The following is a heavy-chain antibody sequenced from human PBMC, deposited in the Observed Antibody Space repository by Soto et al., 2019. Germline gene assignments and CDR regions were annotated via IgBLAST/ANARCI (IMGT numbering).Heavy chain of an antibody. V-gene: IGHV4-59*01. D-gene: IGHD1-1*01. CDR2: IYYSGST. Sequence: TLSLTCTVSGGSISSYYWSWIRQPPGKGLEWTGYIYYSGSTNYNPSLKSRVTISVDTSKNQFSLKLSSVTAADTAVYYCATGPERIDYWGQGTLVTVSS. CDR3: ATGPERIDY. J-gene: IGHJ4*02. CDR1: GGSISSYY.